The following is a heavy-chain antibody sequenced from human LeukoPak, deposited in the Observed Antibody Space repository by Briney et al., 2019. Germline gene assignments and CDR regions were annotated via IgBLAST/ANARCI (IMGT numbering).Heavy chain of an antibody. CDR3: ARDNYDFWSGFASWFDP. CDR2: IYTSGST. J-gene: IGHJ5*02. D-gene: IGHD3-3*01. CDR1: GGSISSGSYY. V-gene: IGHV4-61*02. Sequence: PSETLSLTCTVSGGSISSGSYYWSWIRQPAGKGLEWIGRIYTSGSTNYNPSLKSRVTISVDTSKNQFSLKLSSVTAADTAVYYCARDNYDFWSGFASWFDPWGQGTLVTVSS.